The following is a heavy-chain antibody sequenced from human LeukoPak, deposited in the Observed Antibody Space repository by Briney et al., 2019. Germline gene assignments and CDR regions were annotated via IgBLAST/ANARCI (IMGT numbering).Heavy chain of an antibody. CDR2: INHSGST. V-gene: IGHV4-34*01. CDR1: GGSFSGYY. CDR3: ARVFYDSSGYDAFDI. D-gene: IGHD3-22*01. J-gene: IGHJ3*02. Sequence: SETLSLTCAVYGGSFSGYYWSWIRQPPGKGLEWIGEINHSGSTNYNPSLKSRVTISVDRSKNQFSLKLSSVTAADTAVYYCARVFYDSSGYDAFDIWGQGTMVTVSS.